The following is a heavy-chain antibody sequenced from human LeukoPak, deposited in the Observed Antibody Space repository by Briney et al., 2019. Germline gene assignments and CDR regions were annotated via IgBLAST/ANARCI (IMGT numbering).Heavy chain of an antibody. CDR2: ISSKANSYAT. CDR1: GFTFSGSA. V-gene: IGHV3-73*01. Sequence: GGSLRLSCAASGFTFSGSAMHWVRKASGKGLEWVGRISSKANSYATAYAASVKGRFTISSDDSKNTAYLQMNSLTTEDTAVYCCTNADYWGQGTLVTVSS. J-gene: IGHJ4*02. CDR3: TNADY.